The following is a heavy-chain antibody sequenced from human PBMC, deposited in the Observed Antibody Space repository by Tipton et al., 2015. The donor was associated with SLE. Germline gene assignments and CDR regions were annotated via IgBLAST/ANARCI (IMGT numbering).Heavy chain of an antibody. D-gene: IGHD3-16*01. V-gene: IGHV3-23*03. J-gene: IGHJ2*01. CDR2: IYSGGST. CDR3: AKDRKFGEKGSYFDL. Sequence: SLRLSCAASGFTFGTYAMTWVRQAPGKGLEWVSVIYSGGSTYYTDSVKGRFTISRDNSKNTLYLQMSSLRAEDTAVYYCAKDRKFGEKGSYFDLWGRGNLVTVSS. CDR1: GFTFGTYA.